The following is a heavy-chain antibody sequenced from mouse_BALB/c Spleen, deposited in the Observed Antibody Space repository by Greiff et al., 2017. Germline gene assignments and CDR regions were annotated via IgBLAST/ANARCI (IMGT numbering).Heavy chain of an antibody. Sequence: EVQGVESGGGLVQPGGSRKLSCAASGFTLSRFGMHWVRQAPEKGLEWVAYISSGSSTIYYADTVKGRFTISRDNPKNTLFLQMTSLRSEDTAMYYCARSNGIYYLDYWGQGTTLTVAS. CDR2: ISSGSSTI. CDR3: ARSNGIYYLDY. D-gene: IGHD2-1*01. V-gene: IGHV5-17*02. CDR1: GFTLSRFG. J-gene: IGHJ2*01.